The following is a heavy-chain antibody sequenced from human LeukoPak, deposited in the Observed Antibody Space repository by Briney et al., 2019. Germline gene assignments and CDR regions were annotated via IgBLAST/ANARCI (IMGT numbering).Heavy chain of an antibody. J-gene: IGHJ4*02. CDR3: NCYYYDSSGYFYFDY. V-gene: IGHV3-30*04. D-gene: IGHD3-22*01. Sequence: PGGSLRLSCAASGFTFSSYAMHWVRQAPGKGLEWVAVISYDGSNKYYADSVKGRFTISRDNSKNTLYLQMNSLRAEDTAVYYCNCYYYDSSGYFYFDYWGQGTLVTVSS. CDR2: ISYDGSNK. CDR1: GFTFSSYA.